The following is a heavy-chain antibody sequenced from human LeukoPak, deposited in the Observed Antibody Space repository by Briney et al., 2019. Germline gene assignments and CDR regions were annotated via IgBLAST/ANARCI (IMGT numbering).Heavy chain of an antibody. CDR2: IYTSGST. V-gene: IGHV4-4*07. CDR3: ARDFQAVYYDSSGYYDASDI. J-gene: IGHJ3*02. D-gene: IGHD3-22*01. Sequence: SETLSLTCTVSGGSISSYYWSWIRQPAGKGLEWIGRIYTSGSTNYTPSLKSRVTMSVDTSKNQFSLKLSSVTAADTAVYYCARDFQAVYYDSSGYYDASDIWGQGTMVTVSS. CDR1: GGSISSYY.